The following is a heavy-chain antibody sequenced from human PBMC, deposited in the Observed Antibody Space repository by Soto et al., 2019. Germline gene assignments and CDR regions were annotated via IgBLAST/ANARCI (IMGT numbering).Heavy chain of an antibody. CDR3: AKQESYGNDPFDY. CDR1: GFSFSSYG. Sequence: QVQLVESGGGVVQPGRSLRLSCAASGFSFSSYGMHWVRQAPGKGLEWVAMISYDGTDEYYADSVKGRFTISRDNSKNGVYQQMNTLRAEDTAVYYCAKQESYGNDPFDYGGQGTLVPVSS. V-gene: IGHV3-30*18. CDR2: ISYDGTDE. J-gene: IGHJ4*02. D-gene: IGHD1-1*01.